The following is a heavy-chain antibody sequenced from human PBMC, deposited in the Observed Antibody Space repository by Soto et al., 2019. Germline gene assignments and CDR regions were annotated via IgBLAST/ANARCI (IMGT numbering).Heavy chain of an antibody. V-gene: IGHV3-9*01. Sequence: EVQLVESGGGLVQPGGSLRLSCAATGITFEEFAIHWVRQAPGKGLEWVSGINWNSGSIGYADSVKGRFTISRDNAKNSLYLHLNSLRAEDTALYYCAKAPNLVTHWFDPWGQGTLVTVSS. CDR1: GITFEEFA. D-gene: IGHD3-9*01. CDR3: AKAPNLVTHWFDP. J-gene: IGHJ5*02. CDR2: INWNSGSI.